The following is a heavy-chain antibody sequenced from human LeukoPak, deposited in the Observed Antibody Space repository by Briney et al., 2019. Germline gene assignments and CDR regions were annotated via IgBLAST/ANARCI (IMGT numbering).Heavy chain of an antibody. V-gene: IGHV3-30*18. CDR1: GFTFSSYG. CDR3: AKADSYGGNSFDY. CDR2: ISYDGSNK. D-gene: IGHD4-23*01. Sequence: PGRSLRLSCAASGFTFSSYGMHWVRQAPGKGLEWVAVISYDGSNKYYADSVKGRFTISRDNSKNTLYLQMNSLRAEDTAVYDCAKADSYGGNSFDYWGQGTLVTVSS. J-gene: IGHJ4*02.